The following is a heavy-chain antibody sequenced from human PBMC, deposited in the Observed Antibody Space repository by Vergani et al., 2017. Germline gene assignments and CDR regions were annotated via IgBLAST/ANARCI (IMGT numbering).Heavy chain of an antibody. CDR1: GGSFSGYY. Sequence: VQLQQWGAGLLKPSETLSLTCAVYGGSFSGYYWSWIRQPPGKGLEWVSAISGSGGSTYYADSVKGRFTISRDNSKNTLYLQMNSLRAEDTAVYYCAKLDFWSAFDYWGQGTLVTVSS. J-gene: IGHJ4*02. CDR3: AKLDFWSAFDY. V-gene: IGHV3-23*01. D-gene: IGHD3-3*01. CDR2: ISGSGGST.